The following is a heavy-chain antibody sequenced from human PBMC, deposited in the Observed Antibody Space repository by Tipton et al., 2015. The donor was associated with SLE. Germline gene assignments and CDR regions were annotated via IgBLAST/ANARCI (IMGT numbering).Heavy chain of an antibody. CDR2: VNTDGSST. CDR1: GFTFSTYW. V-gene: IGHV3-74*01. J-gene: IGHJ2*01. D-gene: IGHD3-16*01. CDR3: ARELTDTYGKGWYFDL. Sequence: SLRLSCAASGFTFSTYWMHWVRQAPGKGLVWVSRVNTDGSSTSYADSVKGRFTISRDNAKNTLYLQMNSLRAEDTAVYYCARELTDTYGKGWYFDLWGRGTLVTVSS.